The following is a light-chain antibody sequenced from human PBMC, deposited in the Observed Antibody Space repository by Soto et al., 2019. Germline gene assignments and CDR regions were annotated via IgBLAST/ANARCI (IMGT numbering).Light chain of an antibody. J-gene: IGLJ1*01. CDR2: DVS. V-gene: IGLV2-11*01. CDR3: CSYAGRYTFV. CDR1: SSDVGGYNY. Sequence: QSALTQPRSVSGSPGQSVTISCTGTSSDVGGYNYVSWYQQHPGKAPKLMIYDVSKRPSGVPDRFSGSKSGNTASLTISGLQAEDVDDYYCCSYAGRYTFVFGTGTKLTVL.